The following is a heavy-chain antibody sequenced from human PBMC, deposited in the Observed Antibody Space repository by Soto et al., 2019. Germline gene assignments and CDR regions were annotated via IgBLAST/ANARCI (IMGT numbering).Heavy chain of an antibody. CDR2: IYYSGST. CDR3: AREGYCSGGSCYFDY. V-gene: IGHV4-31*03. CDR1: GGSISSGGYY. D-gene: IGHD2-15*01. J-gene: IGHJ4*02. Sequence: TLSLTCTVSGGSISSGGYYWSWFRQHPGKGLEWIGYIYYSGSTYYNPSLKSRVTISVDTSKNQFSLKLSSVTAADTAVYYCAREGYCSGGSCYFDYWGQGTLVTVSS.